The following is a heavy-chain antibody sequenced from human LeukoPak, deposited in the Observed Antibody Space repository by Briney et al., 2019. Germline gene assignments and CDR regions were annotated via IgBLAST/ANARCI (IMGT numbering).Heavy chain of an antibody. Sequence: PGGSLRLSCAASGFTFSAYAMHWVRQAPGKGLEYVSAISSNGGSTYYANSVKGRFTISRDNSKNTLCLQMGSLRAEDMAVYYCARGPPILRTTKWSDPWGQGTLVTVSS. CDR2: ISSNGGST. CDR1: GFTFSAYA. J-gene: IGHJ5*02. CDR3: ARGPPILRTTKWSDP. V-gene: IGHV3-64*01. D-gene: IGHD1-26*01.